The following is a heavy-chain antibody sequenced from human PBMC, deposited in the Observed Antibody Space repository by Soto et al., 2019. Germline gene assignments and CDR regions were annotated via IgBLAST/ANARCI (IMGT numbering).Heavy chain of an antibody. CDR3: AKDSTIAAAGTYFDY. CDR1: GFTFSSYG. V-gene: IGHV3-30*18. Sequence: GGSLRLSCAASGFTFSSYGMHWVRQAPGKGLEWVAVISYDGSNKYYADSVKGRFTISRDNSKNTLYLQMNSLRAEDTAVYYCAKDSTIAAAGTYFDYWGQGTLVTVSS. J-gene: IGHJ4*02. D-gene: IGHD6-13*01. CDR2: ISYDGSNK.